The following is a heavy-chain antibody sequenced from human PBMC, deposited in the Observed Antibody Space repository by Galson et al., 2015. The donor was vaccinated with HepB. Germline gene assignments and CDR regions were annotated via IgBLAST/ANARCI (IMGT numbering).Heavy chain of an antibody. V-gene: IGHV4-34*01. CDR1: GGSFSDYF. D-gene: IGHD2-2*01. J-gene: IGHJ4*02. CDR3: ARGKSRFGY. CDR2: ITHSGST. Sequence: ETLSLTCAVYGGSFSDYFWNWIRQPPGKGLEWIGEITHSGSTNYNPSLKSRVTISVDTSKNQFSLKLNSVTAADTALYYCARGKSRFGYWGQGTLVTVSS.